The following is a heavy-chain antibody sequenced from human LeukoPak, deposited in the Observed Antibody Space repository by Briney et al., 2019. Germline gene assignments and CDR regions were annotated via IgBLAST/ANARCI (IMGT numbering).Heavy chain of an antibody. CDR3: AKDGSGYYSVAFYI. Sequence: GGSLRLSCAASGFTFSSYWMSWVRQAPGKGLGWVANIKQDASTKYYVASVKGRFTISRDNAKNSLYLQMNSLRAEDTAVYYCAKDGSGYYSVAFYIWGQGTMGNVSS. CDR1: GFTFSSYW. D-gene: IGHD3-22*01. J-gene: IGHJ3*02. V-gene: IGHV3-7*01. CDR2: IKQDASTK.